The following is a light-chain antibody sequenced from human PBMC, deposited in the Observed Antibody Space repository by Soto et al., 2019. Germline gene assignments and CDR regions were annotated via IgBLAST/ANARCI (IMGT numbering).Light chain of an antibody. Sequence: EIFMTQSPATLSVFPGERVILSCRASQSVGSTLAWYQQKPGQAPRLLIRGASTRATGVPARFSGSGSGTEFTLTISSLQSEDFATYYCQQANSFPLTFGGGTKVEVK. J-gene: IGKJ4*01. CDR1: QSVGST. CDR3: QQANSFPLT. V-gene: IGKV3-15*01. CDR2: GAS.